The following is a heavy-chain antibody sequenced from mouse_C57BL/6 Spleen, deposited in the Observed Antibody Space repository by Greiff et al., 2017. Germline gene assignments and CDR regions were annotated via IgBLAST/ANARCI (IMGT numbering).Heavy chain of an antibody. V-gene: IGHV1-50*01. CDR1: GYTFTSYW. D-gene: IGHD3-2*02. J-gene: IGHJ2*01. Sequence: QVQLQQPGAELVKPGASVKLSCKASGYTFTSYWMQWVKQRPGQGLEWIGEIDPSDSYTNYNQKFKGKATLTVDTSSSTAYMQLSSLTSEDSAVYYCARRGQLRPYYFDYWGQGTTLTVSS. CDR3: ARRGQLRPYYFDY. CDR2: IDPSDSYT.